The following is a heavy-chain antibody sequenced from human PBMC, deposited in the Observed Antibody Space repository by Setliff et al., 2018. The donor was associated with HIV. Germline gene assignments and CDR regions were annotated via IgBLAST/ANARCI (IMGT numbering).Heavy chain of an antibody. J-gene: IGHJ4*02. D-gene: IGHD4-17*01. Sequence: SETLSLTCAVSGYLISSGYYWGWIRQPPGKGLEWIGSIYHSGSTHYNPSLKSRVTISVDTSKNQFSLKLNSMTAADTAVYFCARKVGGDFDYWGQGTQVTVSS. CDR1: GYLISSGYY. V-gene: IGHV4-38-2*01. CDR2: IYHSGST. CDR3: ARKVGGDFDY.